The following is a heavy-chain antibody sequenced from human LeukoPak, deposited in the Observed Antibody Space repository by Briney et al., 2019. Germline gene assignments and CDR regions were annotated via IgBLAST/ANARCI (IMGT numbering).Heavy chain of an antibody. J-gene: IGHJ4*02. CDR3: ARDPPYNWNDGADNFDY. CDR2: INPNSGGT. Sequence: ASAKVSCKASGYTFTAYYMHWVRQAPGQGLEWMGWINPNSGGTNYAQNFQGRVTMTRDTSITTAYMELSRLRSDDTAVYYCARDPPYNWNDGADNFDYWGQGTLVTVSS. D-gene: IGHD1-1*01. V-gene: IGHV1-2*02. CDR1: GYTFTAYY.